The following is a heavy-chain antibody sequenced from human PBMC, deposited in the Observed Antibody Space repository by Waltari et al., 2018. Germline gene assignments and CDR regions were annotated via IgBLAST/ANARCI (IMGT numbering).Heavy chain of an antibody. D-gene: IGHD3-16*01. CDR2: IIPILGIA. J-gene: IGHJ4*02. CDR3: AVGEFELDY. V-gene: IGHV1-69*10. CDR1: GGTFRSYA. Sequence: QVQLVQSGAEVKKPGSSVKVSCKASGGTFRSYAISWVRQAPGQGLEWMGGIIPILGIATYAQKFQGRVTIPADKSTSTAYMELSSLRSEDTAVYYCAVGEFELDYWGQGTLVTVSS.